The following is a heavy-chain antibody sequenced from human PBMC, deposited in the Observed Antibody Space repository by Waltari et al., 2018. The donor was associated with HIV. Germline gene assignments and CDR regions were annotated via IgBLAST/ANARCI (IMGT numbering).Heavy chain of an antibody. CDR2: ISRNGDTK. CDR1: DFMFDDYD. D-gene: IGHD2-21*01. J-gene: IGHJ3*02. Sequence: QMVQSGGGLAQPGKSLRLYCSASDFMFDDYDMHWVRQAPGKCLEWVSVISRNGDTKTYAAPVKGRFAISRDNALSFLYLQMNSLRPEDTALYFCANSDGYYGGGTGAFDIWGQGTMVIVSS. V-gene: IGHV3-9*01. CDR3: ANSDGYYGGGTGAFDI.